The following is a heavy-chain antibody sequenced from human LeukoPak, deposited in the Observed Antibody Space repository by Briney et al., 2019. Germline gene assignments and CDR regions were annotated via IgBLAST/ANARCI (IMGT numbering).Heavy chain of an antibody. V-gene: IGHV4-4*09. Sequence: SETLSPTCTVSGGSISSYYWSWIRQPPGKGLEWIGYIYTSGSTNYNPSLKSRVTISVDTSKNQFSLKLSSVTAADTAVYYCARLDYYDSTGLFDPWGQGTLVTVSS. J-gene: IGHJ5*02. CDR2: IYTSGST. D-gene: IGHD3-22*01. CDR1: GGSISSYY. CDR3: ARLDYYDSTGLFDP.